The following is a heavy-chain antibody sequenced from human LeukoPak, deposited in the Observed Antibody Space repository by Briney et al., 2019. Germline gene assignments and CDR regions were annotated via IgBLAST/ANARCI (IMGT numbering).Heavy chain of an antibody. V-gene: IGHV4-4*07. J-gene: IGHJ6*02. D-gene: IGHD1-14*01. CDR3: ARNRNGGMDV. CDR2: ISTSGST. CDR1: GGSISSYY. Sequence: SETLSLTCTVSGGSISSYYWSWIRQPAGEGLEWNGRISTSGSTNYNPSLKSRVTMSVDTSKNQFSLKLSSVTAADTAVYYCARNRNGGMDVWGRGTTVSVSS.